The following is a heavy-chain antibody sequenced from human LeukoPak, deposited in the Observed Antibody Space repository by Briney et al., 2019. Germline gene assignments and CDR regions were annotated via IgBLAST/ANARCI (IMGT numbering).Heavy chain of an antibody. V-gene: IGHV3-21*01. CDR2: ISATSNYI. D-gene: IGHD5-18*01. Sequence: GGSLRLSCAASGFTFSSYSMNWVRQAPGKGLEWVSSISATSNYIYYADSVKGRFTISRDNAKNSLYLQMNSLRAEDTAVYYCARDASGYTFDDWGQGTLVTVSS. CDR1: GFTFSSYS. CDR3: ARDASGYTFDD. J-gene: IGHJ4*02.